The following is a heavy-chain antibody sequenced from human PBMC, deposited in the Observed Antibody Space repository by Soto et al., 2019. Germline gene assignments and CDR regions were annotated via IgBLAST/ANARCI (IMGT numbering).Heavy chain of an antibody. CDR1: GFTFSSYG. CDR2: ISYDGSNK. J-gene: IGHJ1*01. D-gene: IGHD4-17*01. V-gene: IGHV3-30*18. Sequence: PGGSLRLSCAASGFTFSSYGMHWVRQAPGKGLEWVAVISYDGSNKYYADSVKGRFTISRDNSKNTLYLQMNSLRAEDTAVYYCAKGRPYGDYEYFQHWGQGTLVTVSS. CDR3: AKGRPYGDYEYFQH.